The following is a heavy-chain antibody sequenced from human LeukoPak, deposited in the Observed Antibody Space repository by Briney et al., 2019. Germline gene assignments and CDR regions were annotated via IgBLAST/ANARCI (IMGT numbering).Heavy chain of an antibody. CDR1: GGTFSSYA. J-gene: IGHJ6*03. Sequence: ASVKVSCKASGGTFSSYAISWVRQAPGQGLEWMGGIIPIFGTANYAQKFQGRVTITADESTSTAHMELSSLRSEDTAVYYCARDWGFGGGYMDVWGKGTTVTVSS. D-gene: IGHD3-10*01. CDR2: IIPIFGTA. V-gene: IGHV1-69*13. CDR3: ARDWGFGGGYMDV.